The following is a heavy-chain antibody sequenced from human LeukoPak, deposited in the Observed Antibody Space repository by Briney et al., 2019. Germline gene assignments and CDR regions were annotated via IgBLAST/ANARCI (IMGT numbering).Heavy chain of an antibody. CDR3: ARVRAGCSSTSCYLDP. V-gene: IGHV4/OR15-8*01. CDR2: IYHGGSA. Sequence: SETLSLTCVVSGDSITSSNWWNWVRQTPGKGLEWIGEIYHGGSAYYNPSLQTRVTISVDKSKNQFSLNLSSMTAADTAVYYCARVRAGCSSTSCYLDPWGQGTLVTVSS. D-gene: IGHD2-2*01. CDR1: GDSITSSNW. J-gene: IGHJ5*02.